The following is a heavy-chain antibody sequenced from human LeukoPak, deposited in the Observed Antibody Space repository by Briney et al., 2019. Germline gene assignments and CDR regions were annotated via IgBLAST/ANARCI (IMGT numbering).Heavy chain of an antibody. D-gene: IGHD6-13*01. CDR3: ARAFRIAAALNDGMDV. CDR1: GLTFRSYE. CDR2: ISSSGSTI. Sequence: PGGSLRLSCAASGLTFRSYEMNCARHAPGKALEWVSYISSSGSTIYYADSEKGRFTISRDNAKNSLYLQMNSLRAEDTAVYYCARAFRIAAALNDGMDVWGQGTTVTVSS. V-gene: IGHV3-48*03. J-gene: IGHJ6*02.